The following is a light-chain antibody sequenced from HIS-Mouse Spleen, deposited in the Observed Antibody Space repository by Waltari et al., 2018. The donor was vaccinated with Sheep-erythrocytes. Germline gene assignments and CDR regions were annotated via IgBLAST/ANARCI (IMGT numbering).Light chain of an antibody. Sequence: DIVMTQSPDSLAVSLGERATINCKSSQSVLYSSNNKNYLAWYQQKPGQPPKLLIYWACTRESGVPDRFSGSGSGTDFTLTIDSLQAEDVAVYYCQQYYSTLTFGGGTKVEIK. CDR1: QSVLYSSNNKNY. CDR2: WAC. V-gene: IGKV4-1*01. CDR3: QQYYSTLT. J-gene: IGKJ4*01.